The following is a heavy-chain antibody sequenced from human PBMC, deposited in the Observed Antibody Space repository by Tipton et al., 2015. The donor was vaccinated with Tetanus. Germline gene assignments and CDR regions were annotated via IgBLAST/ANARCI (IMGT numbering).Heavy chain of an antibody. D-gene: IGHD1-14*01. J-gene: IGHJ4*02. Sequence: SLRLSCAASGFTFQDYAIHWVRQVRGKGLEWVAALSGSGGSKVYADSVKGRFTISRDNANKSLYVQMDSLRPEDTALYYCEAQRTSEDFWGQGTLVTASS. CDR2: LSGSGGSK. CDR1: GFTFQDYA. CDR3: EAQRTSEDF. V-gene: IGHV3-9*01.